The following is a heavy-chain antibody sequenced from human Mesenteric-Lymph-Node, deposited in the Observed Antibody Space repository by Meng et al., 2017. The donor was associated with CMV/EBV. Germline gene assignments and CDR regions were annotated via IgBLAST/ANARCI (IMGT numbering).Heavy chain of an antibody. CDR3: ASATLAYYTERTRYFIHPHYFYGRDV. Sequence: GESLKISCAASGGSTYMNWVRQAPGKGLEWVANINQDASEKYYVDSVKGRFTISRDNSKSTLFLQMNSLRVDDTAIYYCASATLAYYTERTRYFIHPHYFYGRDVWGQGTAVTVSS. CDR1: GGSTY. CDR2: INQDASEK. D-gene: IGHD3-3*01. V-gene: IGHV3-7*01. J-gene: IGHJ6*02.